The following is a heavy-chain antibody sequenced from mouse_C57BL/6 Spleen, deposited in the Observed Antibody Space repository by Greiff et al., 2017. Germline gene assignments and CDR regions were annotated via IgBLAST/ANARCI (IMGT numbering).Heavy chain of an antibody. J-gene: IGHJ2*01. Sequence: QVQLQQPGAELVRPGSSVKLSCKASGYTFTSYWMHWVKQRPIQGLEWIGNIDPSDSETHYNQKFKDKATLTVDKSSSTAYMQLSSLTSEDSAVYYCARGSIYYGNDWGQGTTLTVSS. CDR2: IDPSDSET. CDR3: ARGSIYYGND. CDR1: GYTFTSYW. V-gene: IGHV1-52*01. D-gene: IGHD2-1*01.